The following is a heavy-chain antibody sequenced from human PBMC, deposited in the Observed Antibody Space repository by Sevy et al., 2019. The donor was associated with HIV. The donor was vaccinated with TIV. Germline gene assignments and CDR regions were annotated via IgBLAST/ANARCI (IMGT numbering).Heavy chain of an antibody. J-gene: IGHJ6*02. D-gene: IGHD1-26*01. V-gene: IGHV1-8*01. CDR2: MNPNNGNR. CDR1: GYTFTSYD. CDR3: ARLWEATNYNYYGMDV. Sequence: ASVKVSCKASGYTFTSYDIIWVRQATGRGLEWMGWMNPNNGNRAYAQRFQDRVILTRSTSISTAYMELSSLRSEDTAVYYCARLWEATNYNYYGMDVWGQGTTVTVSS.